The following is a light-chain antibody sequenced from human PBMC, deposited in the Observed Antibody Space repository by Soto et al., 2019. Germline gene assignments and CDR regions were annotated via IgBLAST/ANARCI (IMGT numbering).Light chain of an antibody. CDR1: QSVRSDY. CDR2: IAS. Sequence: EIVLTQTPGTLSLSPGERATLSCRASQSVRSDYLAWYQQKPGQAPRLLIYIASNRAPGIPDRFSGSGSGTDFTLTISRLEPEDVAVYYCQQYGTSPWTFGQGSKVEIK. CDR3: QQYGTSPWT. J-gene: IGKJ1*01. V-gene: IGKV3-20*01.